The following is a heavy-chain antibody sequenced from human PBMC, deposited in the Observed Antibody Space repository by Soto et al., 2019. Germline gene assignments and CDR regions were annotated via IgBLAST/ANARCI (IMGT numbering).Heavy chain of an antibody. D-gene: IGHD2-2*01. Sequence: PSETLSLTCAVYGGSFSGYYWSWIRQPPGKGLEWIGEINHSGSTNYIPSLKSRVTISVDTSKNQFSLKLSSVTAADTAVYYCARGHIVVVPAATNYYYYYYMDVWGKGTTVTVSS. CDR2: INHSGST. CDR3: ARGHIVVVPAATNYYYYYYMDV. J-gene: IGHJ6*03. CDR1: GGSFSGYY. V-gene: IGHV4-34*01.